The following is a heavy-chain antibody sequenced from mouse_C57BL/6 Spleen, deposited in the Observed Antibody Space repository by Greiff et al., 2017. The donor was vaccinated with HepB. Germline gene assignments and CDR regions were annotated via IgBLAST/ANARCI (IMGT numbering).Heavy chain of an antibody. CDR3: ARWLLRWRAMDY. CDR2: IYPGDGDT. V-gene: IGHV1-82*01. Sequence: QVQLQQSGPELVKPGASVKISCKASGYAFSSSWMHWVKQRPGKGLEWIGRIYPGDGDTNYNGKFKGKATLTADKSSSTAYMQLSSLTSEDSAVYFCARWLLRWRAMDYWGQGTSVTVSS. J-gene: IGHJ4*01. D-gene: IGHD2-3*01. CDR1: GYAFSSSW.